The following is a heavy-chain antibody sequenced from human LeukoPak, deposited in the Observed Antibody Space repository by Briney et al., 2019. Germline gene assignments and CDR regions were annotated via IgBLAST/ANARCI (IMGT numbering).Heavy chain of an antibody. CDR2: ISYDGSNK. D-gene: IGHD3-3*01. V-gene: IGHV3-30*18. CDR1: GFTFSSYG. Sequence: GGSLRLSCAASGFTFSSYGMHWVRQAPGKGLEWVAVISYDGSNKYYADSVKGRFTISRDNSKNTLYLQMNSLRAEDTAVYYCAKELVKEWLASGYWGQGTLVTVSS. CDR3: AKELVKEWLASGY. J-gene: IGHJ4*02.